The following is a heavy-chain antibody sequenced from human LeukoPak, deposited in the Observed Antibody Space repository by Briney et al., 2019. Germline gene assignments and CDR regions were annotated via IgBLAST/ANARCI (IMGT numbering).Heavy chain of an antibody. D-gene: IGHD6-6*01. CDR1: GGSISSGSYY. CDR2: IYTSGST. J-gene: IGHJ6*03. Sequence: PSQTLSLTCTVSGGSISSGSYYWSWIRQPAGKGLEWIGRIYTSGSTNYNPSLKSRVTISVDTSKNQFSLKLSSVTAADTAVYYCAVQQWGSSSRFYYYYYMDVWGKGTSVTVSS. V-gene: IGHV4-61*02. CDR3: AVQQWGSSSRFYYYYYMDV.